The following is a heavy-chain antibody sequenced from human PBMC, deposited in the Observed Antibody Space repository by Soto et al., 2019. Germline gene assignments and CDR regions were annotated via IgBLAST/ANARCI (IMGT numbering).Heavy chain of an antibody. CDR1: GGTSSSYT. Sequence: GASVKVSCKASGGTSSSYTISWVRQAPGQGLEWMGGIVPIFGMKNYAQKFQGRLTITADTSTSTAYMELSSLRSEDTALYYCSTRGGQEQPFVDYWGQGTLVTVSS. V-gene: IGHV1-69*10. CDR2: IVPIFGMK. J-gene: IGHJ4*02. CDR3: STRGGQEQPFVDY. D-gene: IGHD6-13*01.